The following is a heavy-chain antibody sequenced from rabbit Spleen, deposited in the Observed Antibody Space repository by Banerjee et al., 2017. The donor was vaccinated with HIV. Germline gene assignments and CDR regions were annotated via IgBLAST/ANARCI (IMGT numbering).Heavy chain of an antibody. D-gene: IGHD1-1*01. CDR1: GFSFNDDYV. J-gene: IGHJ3*01. Sequence: QEQLEESGGGLVQPGGSLTLPCTASGFSFNDDYVMCWVRQAPGKGLEWIACINAATGRPVYATWAKGRFTISRTSSTTVTLQMTSLTAADRAAYFCARDLVGVIGWNFYLWGQGTLVTVS. CDR3: ARDLVGVIGWNFYL. V-gene: IGHV1S45*01. CDR2: INAATGRP.